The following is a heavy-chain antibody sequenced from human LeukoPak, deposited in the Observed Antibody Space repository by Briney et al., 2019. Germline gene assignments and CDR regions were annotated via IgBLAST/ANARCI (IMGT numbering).Heavy chain of an antibody. J-gene: IGHJ5*02. CDR1: GFTFSSYG. CDR2: IWYDGSNK. D-gene: IGHD2-21*02. CDR3: AKAEGGLAYCGGDCYSVGWFDP. Sequence: PGGSLRLSCAASGFTFSSYGMHWVRQAPGKGLEWVAVIWYDGSNKYYADSVKGRFTISRDNSKNTPYLQMNSLRAEDTAVYYCAKAEGGLAYCGGDCYSVGWFDPWGQGTLVTVSS. V-gene: IGHV3-33*06.